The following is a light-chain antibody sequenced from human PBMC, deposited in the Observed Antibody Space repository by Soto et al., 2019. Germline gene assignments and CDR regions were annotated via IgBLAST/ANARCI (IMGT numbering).Light chain of an antibody. Sequence: EIVMTQSPATLSVSPGERATLSCRASQSVSSNLAWYQQKPGQAPRPLIYGASTRATGIPARFSGSGSGTEFTLTISSLQYEDFAVYYCQHYNNWPLTFGGGTKVEIK. J-gene: IGKJ4*01. CDR2: GAS. CDR1: QSVSSN. V-gene: IGKV3-15*01. CDR3: QHYNNWPLT.